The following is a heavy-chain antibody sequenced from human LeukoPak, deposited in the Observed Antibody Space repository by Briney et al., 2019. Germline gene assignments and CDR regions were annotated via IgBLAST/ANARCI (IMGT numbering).Heavy chain of an antibody. D-gene: IGHD3-16*02. Sequence: PSQTLSLTCTVSGGSISSGDYYWTWLRQPPGKGLEWIGYMLYSGSTNQNPSLRSRVTISVDTSKNQVSLKLSSVTAADTAVYYCARSDIWGSYRFLDYWGQGALVTVSS. CDR2: MLYSGST. V-gene: IGHV4-30-4*01. CDR1: GGSISSGDYY. CDR3: ARSDIWGSYRFLDY. J-gene: IGHJ4*02.